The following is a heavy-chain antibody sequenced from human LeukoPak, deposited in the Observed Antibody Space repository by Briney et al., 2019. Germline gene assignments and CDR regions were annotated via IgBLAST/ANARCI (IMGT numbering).Heavy chain of an antibody. CDR3: ASSPYYYDSSGYWI. V-gene: IGHV3-23*01. Sequence: GGSLRLSCAASQFTFSNYAMSWVRQAPGKGLEWVSAISGSGNTTYFGDSVTGRFTISRDNPKNTVYLQMSSLSAADTAVYYCASSPYYYDSSGYWIWGQGTLVTVSS. CDR2: ISGSGNTT. J-gene: IGHJ4*02. CDR1: QFTFSNYA. D-gene: IGHD3-22*01.